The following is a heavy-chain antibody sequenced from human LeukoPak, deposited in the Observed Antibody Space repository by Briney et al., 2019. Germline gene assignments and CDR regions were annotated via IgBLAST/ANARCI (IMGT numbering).Heavy chain of an antibody. CDR2: IRYDGSNK. J-gene: IGHJ4*02. Sequence: GGSLRLSCAASGFTFSSYWMSWVRQAPGKGLEWVAFIRYDGSNKYYADSVKGRFTISRDNSKNTLYLQMNSLRAEDTAVYYCAKGQYYYDSSGSYYFDYWGQGTLVTVSS. D-gene: IGHD3-22*01. CDR3: AKGQYYYDSSGSYYFDY. V-gene: IGHV3-30*02. CDR1: GFTFSSYW.